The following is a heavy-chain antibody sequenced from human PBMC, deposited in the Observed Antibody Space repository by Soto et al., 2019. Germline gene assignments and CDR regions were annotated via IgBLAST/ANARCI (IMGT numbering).Heavy chain of an antibody. V-gene: IGHV2-5*01. J-gene: IGHJ5*02. CDR1: GFSLRTSGVG. Sequence: SGPTLVNPTQTLTLTCIFSGFSLRTSGVGVGWIRQPPGKALEWLGFINWNDDKRYSPSLKSRLTITKDTPKNQVVLTMTNMDPVDTATYYCAKSRSSGWYGWFDPWGQGTLVTVSS. D-gene: IGHD6-19*01. CDR3: AKSRSSGWYGWFDP. CDR2: INWNDDK.